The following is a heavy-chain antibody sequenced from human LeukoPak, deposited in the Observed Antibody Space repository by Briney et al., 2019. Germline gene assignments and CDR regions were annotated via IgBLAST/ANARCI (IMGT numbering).Heavy chain of an antibody. J-gene: IGHJ4*02. V-gene: IGHV1-2*02. Sequence: ASVKVSCKASGYTFTGYYMHWVRQAPGQGLEWMGWINPNSGGTNYAQKFQGRVTISVDTSKNHFSLKLSSVTAADSAVYYCARRSFSVGVGFDYWGQGTLVTVSS. D-gene: IGHD1-26*01. CDR1: GYTFTGYY. CDR3: ARRSFSVGVGFDY. CDR2: INPNSGGT.